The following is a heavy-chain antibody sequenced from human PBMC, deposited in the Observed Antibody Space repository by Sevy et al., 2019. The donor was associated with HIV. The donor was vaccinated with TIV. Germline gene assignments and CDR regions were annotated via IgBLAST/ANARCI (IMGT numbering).Heavy chain of an antibody. D-gene: IGHD3-10*01. J-gene: IGHJ3*02. CDR1: GFTFSSYT. CDR3: ARPYGSGSWEAFDI. CDR2: ISGSSNYI. Sequence: GGSLRLSCAASGFTFSSYTMNWVRQAPGKGLEWVSSISGSSNYIYYGDSVKGRFTISRDNAKNSVYLQMKSLRAEDTAAYYCARPYGSGSWEAFDIWGQGTMVTVSS. V-gene: IGHV3-21*01.